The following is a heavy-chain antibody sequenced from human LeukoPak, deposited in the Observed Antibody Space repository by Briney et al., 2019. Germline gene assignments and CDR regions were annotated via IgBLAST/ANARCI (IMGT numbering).Heavy chain of an antibody. Sequence: SETLSLTCTVSGYSISSGYDWGWIRQPPGKGLEWIGSIYHSGSTYDDPSLKSRVTISVATSKTHFYLELRSVTAADTAVFYCARGQPSASIHFDYWGQGTLVTASS. V-gene: IGHV4-38-2*02. J-gene: IGHJ4*02. D-gene: IGHD6-19*01. CDR1: GYSISSGYD. CDR2: IYHSGST. CDR3: ARGQPSASIHFDY.